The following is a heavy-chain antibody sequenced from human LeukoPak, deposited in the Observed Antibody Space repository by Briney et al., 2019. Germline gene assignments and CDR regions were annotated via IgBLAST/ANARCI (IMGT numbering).Heavy chain of an antibody. Sequence: QSGGSLRLSCTASGFTFGDYAMSWFRQAPGKGLEWVGFIRSKAYGGTTEYAASVKGRFTISRDDSKSIAYLQMNSLKTEDTAVYYCTRTAEYYDFWSGYYPYYYGMDVWGQGTTVTVSS. CDR3: TRTAEYYDFWSGYYPYYYGMDV. J-gene: IGHJ6*02. CDR2: IRSKAYGGTT. V-gene: IGHV3-49*03. D-gene: IGHD3-3*01. CDR1: GFTFGDYA.